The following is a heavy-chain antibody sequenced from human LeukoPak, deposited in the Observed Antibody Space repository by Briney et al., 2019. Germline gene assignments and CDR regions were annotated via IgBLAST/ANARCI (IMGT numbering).Heavy chain of an antibody. D-gene: IGHD1-1*01. J-gene: IGHJ5*02. CDR1: GGTFSSEA. V-gene: IGHV1-69*05. CDR3: ARGETILNWFDP. CDR2: IIPIFGRP. Sequence: ASVKVSCKASGGTFSSEAFIWVRQALGQGLEWMGGIIPIFGRPDYAQKFQDIVTITTDESTNTVYMELSSLRSEDTAVYYCARGETILNWFDPWGQGTLVTVSS.